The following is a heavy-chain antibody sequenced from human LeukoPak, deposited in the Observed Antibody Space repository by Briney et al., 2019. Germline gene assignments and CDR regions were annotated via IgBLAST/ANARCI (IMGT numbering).Heavy chain of an antibody. V-gene: IGHV3-21*01. D-gene: IGHD2-2*01. CDR2: ISSSSSYI. Sequence: PGGSLRLSCAASGFTFSSYSMNWVRQAPGKGLEWVSSISSSSSYIYYADSVKGRFTISRDNAKNSLYLQMNSLRAEDTAVYYCARFIVVVPAAMSAFDIWGQGTMVTDSS. CDR1: GFTFSSYS. J-gene: IGHJ3*02. CDR3: ARFIVVVPAAMSAFDI.